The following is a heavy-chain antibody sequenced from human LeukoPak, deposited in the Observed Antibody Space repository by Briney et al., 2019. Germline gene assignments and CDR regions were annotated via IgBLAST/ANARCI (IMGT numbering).Heavy chain of an antibody. V-gene: IGHV4-59*01. D-gene: IGHD2/OR15-2a*01. CDR1: GGYISSYY. CDR2: VYYTGST. J-gene: IGHJ6*03. CDR3: ARILARQFTSFSDSSPYTYYYMDV. Sequence: SETLSLTCTVSGGYISSYYWSWIRQPPGEGLEWIGYVYYTGSTNYNPSLKSRVSISVDTSKNQFSLKLRSVSAADTAVYYCARILARQFTSFSDSSPYTYYYMDVWGKGTTVTVSS.